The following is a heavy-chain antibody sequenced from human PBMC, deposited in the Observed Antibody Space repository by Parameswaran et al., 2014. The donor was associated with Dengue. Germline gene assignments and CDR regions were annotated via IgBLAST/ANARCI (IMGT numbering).Heavy chain of an antibody. V-gene: IGHV1-2*02. CDR3: ARDPGNIVVVPAAITWFDP. J-gene: IGHJ5*02. Sequence: WVRQAPGQGLEWMGWINPNSGGTNYAQKFQGRVTMTRDTSISTAYMELSRLRSDDTAVYYCARDPGNIVVVPAAITWFDPWGQGTPGHRLL. CDR2: INPNSGGT. D-gene: IGHD2-2*01.